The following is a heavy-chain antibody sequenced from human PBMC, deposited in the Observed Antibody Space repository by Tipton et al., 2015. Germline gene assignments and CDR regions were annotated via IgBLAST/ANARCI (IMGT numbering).Heavy chain of an antibody. J-gene: IGHJ4*02. V-gene: IGHV4-31*03. D-gene: IGHD6-19*01. CDR1: GGSVSSGGSY. CDR3: ASQSSSDSTARFDY. Sequence: TLSLTCTVSGGSVSSGGSYWSWIRQDPGKGLEWIGFISYTGGTYYNPSLESRLTISVDTSTNQFSLNLRSVTAADSAVYYCASQSSSDSTARFDYWGQGTLFTVSS. CDR2: ISYTGGT.